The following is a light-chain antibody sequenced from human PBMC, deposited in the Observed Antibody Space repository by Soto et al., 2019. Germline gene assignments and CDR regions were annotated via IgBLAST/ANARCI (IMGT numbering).Light chain of an antibody. J-gene: IGLJ1*01. CDR1: SSDVGAYNY. CDR3: SSYRSSTTFV. V-gene: IGLV2-14*01. CDR2: EVR. Sequence: QSALTQPASVSGSPGQSITISCTGNSSDVGAYNYVSWYQQYPGKAPKVIIFEVRKRPSGVSNRFSGSKSGDTASLTISGLQAEDEADYYCSSYRSSTTFVFGTGTKVTVL.